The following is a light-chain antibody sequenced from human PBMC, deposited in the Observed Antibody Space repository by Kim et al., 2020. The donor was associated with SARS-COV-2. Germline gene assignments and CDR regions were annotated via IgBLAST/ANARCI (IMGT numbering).Light chain of an antibody. CDR3: QVWDRSSDHVV. CDR1: NIGSKS. Sequence: SYELTQPPSVSVAPGKTARITCGGNNIGSKSVHWYQQKPGQAPVLVIYYDSDRPSGIPERFSGSNSGNTATLTISRVEAGDEADYYRQVWDRSSDHVVFG. V-gene: IGLV3-21*04. J-gene: IGLJ2*01. CDR2: YDS.